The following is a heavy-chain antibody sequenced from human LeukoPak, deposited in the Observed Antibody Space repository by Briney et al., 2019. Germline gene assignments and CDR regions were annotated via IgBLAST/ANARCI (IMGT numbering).Heavy chain of an antibody. CDR3: AREVPYYYYYMDV. Sequence: SQTLSLTCALSGDIFSSNSAAWLWIRQSPSRGLEWLVRTYYRSRWYNDYAVSVKSRIIINPDTSKNQFSLQLNSVTPEDTAVYYCAREVPYYYYYMDVWGKGTTVTVSS. CDR2: TYYRSRWYN. V-gene: IGHV6-1*01. CDR1: GDIFSSNSAA. J-gene: IGHJ6*03.